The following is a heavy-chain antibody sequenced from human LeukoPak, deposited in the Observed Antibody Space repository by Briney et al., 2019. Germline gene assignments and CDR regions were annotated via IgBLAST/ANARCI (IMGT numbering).Heavy chain of an antibody. D-gene: IGHD3-10*01. Sequence: PSETLSLTCTVSGGSISSYYWSWIRQPPGKGLEWIGYIHYSGSTNYKPSLKSRVTISVDTSKNQFSLKLSSVTAADTAVYYCASQVRGVPYYYYMDVWGKGTTVTVSS. J-gene: IGHJ6*03. CDR1: GGSISSYY. CDR2: IHYSGST. V-gene: IGHV4-59*01. CDR3: ASQVRGVPYYYYMDV.